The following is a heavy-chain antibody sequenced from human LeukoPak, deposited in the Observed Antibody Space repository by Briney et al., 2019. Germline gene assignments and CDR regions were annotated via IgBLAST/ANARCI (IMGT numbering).Heavy chain of an antibody. Sequence: ASVKVSCKVSGYTFTGYYMHWVRQAPGQGFEWMGWINANSGGTNYAQKFQGRVTMTRDTSISTAYMELSRLRSDDTAVYYCARDRYYYDSSGYLFNWGQGTLVTVSS. CDR3: ARDRYYYDSSGYLFN. CDR2: INANSGGT. J-gene: IGHJ4*02. CDR1: GYTFTGYY. D-gene: IGHD3-22*01. V-gene: IGHV1-2*02.